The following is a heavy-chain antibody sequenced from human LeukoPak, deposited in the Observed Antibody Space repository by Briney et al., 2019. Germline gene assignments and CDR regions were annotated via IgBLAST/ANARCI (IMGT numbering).Heavy chain of an antibody. CDR2: VDPEDGET. CDR1: GCTFTDYY. CDR3: ATFNGYTGTYYFDY. Sequence: ASVKVSCKVSGCTFTDYYMHWVQQAPGKGLEWMGLVDPEDGETIYAEKFQGRVTITADTSTDTAYMELSSLRSEDTAVYYCATFNGYTGTYYFDYWGQGTLVTVSS. J-gene: IGHJ4*02. D-gene: IGHD1-1*01. V-gene: IGHV1-69-2*01.